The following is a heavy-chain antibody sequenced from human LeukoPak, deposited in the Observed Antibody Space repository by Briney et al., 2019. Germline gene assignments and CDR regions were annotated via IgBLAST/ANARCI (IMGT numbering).Heavy chain of an antibody. CDR2: IYSGGST. D-gene: IGHD3-22*01. Sequence: GSLGLSCAASGFTVSSNYMSWVRQAPGKGLEGVSVIYSGGSTYYADSVKGRFTISRDNSKNTLYLQMNSLRAEDTAVYYCARDRTYYYDSSGRHGAFDIWGQGTMVTVSS. J-gene: IGHJ3*02. CDR3: ARDRTYYYDSSGRHGAFDI. CDR1: GFTVSSNY. V-gene: IGHV3-66*01.